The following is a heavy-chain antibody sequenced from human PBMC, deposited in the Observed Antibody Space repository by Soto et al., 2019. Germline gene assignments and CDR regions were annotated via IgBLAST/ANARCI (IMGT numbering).Heavy chain of an antibody. CDR1: GFTFSNYW. CDR2: INSDGSST. CDR3: AGEGIQLWLHAFDI. D-gene: IGHD5-18*01. Sequence: GGSLRLSCAASGFTFSNYWMHWVRQAPGKGLVWVSSINSDGSSTNFADSVKGRFTISRDNAKNSLYLQMNSLRAEDTAVYYCAGEGIQLWLHAFDIWGQGTMVTVSS. V-gene: IGHV3-74*01. J-gene: IGHJ3*02.